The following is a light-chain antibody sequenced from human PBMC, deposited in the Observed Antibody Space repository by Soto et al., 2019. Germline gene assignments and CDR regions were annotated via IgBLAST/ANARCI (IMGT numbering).Light chain of an antibody. CDR3: HSYTSTTSPHVI. V-gene: IGLV2-14*01. CDR2: DVT. CDR1: SNDIGDYNY. Sequence: QSALTQPASVSGSPGQSITISCTGTSNDIGDYNYVSWYQQHPGKAPKLLIFDVTSRPSGVSYRFSGSKSGNTASLTISGLQAEDEADYYCHSYTSTTSPHVIFGGGTKLTVL. J-gene: IGLJ2*01.